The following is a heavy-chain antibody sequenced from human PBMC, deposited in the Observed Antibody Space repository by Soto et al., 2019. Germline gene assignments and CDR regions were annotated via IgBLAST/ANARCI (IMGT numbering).Heavy chain of an antibody. CDR1: GFSLSTDEVV. D-gene: IGHD3-3*01. V-gene: IGHV2-5*02. CDR2: IYWDDEK. J-gene: IGHJ5*02. Sequence: SGPTLVKPTQTLTLTCTFSGFSLSTDEVVVGWIRQPPGKALEWLALIYWDDEKRYNPSLKNRLTITKDTSKNQVVLTMTNMDPVDTATYYCAHRTRQPRFWCWFDPWGQGTLVTVSS. CDR3: AHRTRQPRFWCWFDP.